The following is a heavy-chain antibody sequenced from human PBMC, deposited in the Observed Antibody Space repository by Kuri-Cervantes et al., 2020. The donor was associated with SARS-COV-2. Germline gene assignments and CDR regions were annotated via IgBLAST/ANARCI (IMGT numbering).Heavy chain of an antibody. Sequence: SETLSLTCAVYGGSFSGYYWSWIRQPPGKGLEWIGSIYYSGSTYYNPSLKSRVTISVDTSKNQFSLKLSSVTAADTAVNYCARQLRTRAFDIWGQGTMVTVSS. CDR3: ARQLRTRAFDI. CDR1: GGSFSGYY. CDR2: IYYSGST. J-gene: IGHJ3*02. D-gene: IGHD3-3*01. V-gene: IGHV4-34*01.